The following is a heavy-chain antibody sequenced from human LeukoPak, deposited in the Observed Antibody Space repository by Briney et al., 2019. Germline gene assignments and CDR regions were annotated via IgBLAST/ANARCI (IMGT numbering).Heavy chain of an antibody. J-gene: IGHJ4*02. V-gene: IGHV3-74*01. CDR3: ARVPGYYYDSSHNFY. D-gene: IGHD3-22*01. CDR2: INSDGSST. Sequence: GGSLRLSYAASGFTFSSYWMHWVRQALGKGLVWVPRINSDGSSTSYADSVKGRFTISRDNAKNTLYLQMNSLRAEDTAVYYCARVPGYYYDSSHNFYWGQGTLVTVSS. CDR1: GFTFSSYW.